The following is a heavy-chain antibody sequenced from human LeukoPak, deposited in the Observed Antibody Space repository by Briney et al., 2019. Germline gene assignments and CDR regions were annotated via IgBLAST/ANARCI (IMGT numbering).Heavy chain of an antibody. J-gene: IGHJ2*01. V-gene: IGHV4-28*03. CDR1: GYSISSSNW. Sequence: SETLSLTCAVSGYSISSSNWWGWIRQPPGKGLEWIGYIYYSGSTYYNPSLKSRVTMSVDTSKNQFSLKLSSVTAVDTAVYYCARVRGVFPYWYSDLWGRGTLVTVSS. CDR2: IYYSGST. CDR3: ARVRGVFPYWYSDL. D-gene: IGHD3-10*01.